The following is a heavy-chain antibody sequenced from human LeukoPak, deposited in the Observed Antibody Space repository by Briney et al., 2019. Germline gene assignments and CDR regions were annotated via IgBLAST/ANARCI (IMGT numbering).Heavy chain of an antibody. D-gene: IGHD6-13*01. Sequence: GASVRVSCKASGFTFTSRSAVQWVRQARGQRLEWIGWIVVGSDNTNYAQKFQERVTITRDMSTSTSYMELSSLRSGDTAVYYCAAPHSSTWFDYWGQGTLVTVSS. CDR3: AAPHSSTWFDY. J-gene: IGHJ4*02. CDR2: IVVGSDNT. CDR1: GFTFTSRSA. V-gene: IGHV1-58*01.